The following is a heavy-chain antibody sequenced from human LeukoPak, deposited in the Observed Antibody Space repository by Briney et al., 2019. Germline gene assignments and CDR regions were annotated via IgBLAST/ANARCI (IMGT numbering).Heavy chain of an antibody. CDR2: IKQDGSET. Sequence: GGSLRLSCAASRFTLSNYWMSWVRQAPGKGLEWVANIKQDGSETYYVDSVKGRFTISRDNAKNSLYLQMNSLRAEDTAVYYCARGLTMVQGVIYYWGQGTLVTVSS. V-gene: IGHV3-7*01. CDR3: ARGLTMVQGVIYY. CDR1: RFTLSNYW. D-gene: IGHD3-10*01. J-gene: IGHJ4*02.